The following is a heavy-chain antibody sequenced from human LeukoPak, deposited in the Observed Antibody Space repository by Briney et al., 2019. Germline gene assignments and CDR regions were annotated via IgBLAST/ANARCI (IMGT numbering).Heavy chain of an antibody. D-gene: IGHD3-10*01. CDR3: AKDLWFGELLFFPLDY. CDR1: GFTFSSYG. Sequence: GGTLRLSCAASGFTFSSYGMSWARQAPGKGLEWVSAISGSGGSTYYADSVKGRFTISGDNSKNTLYLQMNSLRAEDTAVYYCAKDLWFGELLFFPLDYWGQGTLVTVSS. CDR2: ISGSGGST. J-gene: IGHJ4*02. V-gene: IGHV3-23*01.